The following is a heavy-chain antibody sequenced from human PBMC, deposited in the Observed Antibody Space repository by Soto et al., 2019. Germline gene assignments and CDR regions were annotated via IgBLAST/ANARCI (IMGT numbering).Heavy chain of an antibody. D-gene: IGHD6-13*01. V-gene: IGHV3-23*01. CDR2: VSGSGGST. Sequence: EVQLLESGGGLVQPGGSLRLSCAASGFTFSSYAMRWVRQAPGKGLEWVSAVSGSGGSTYYADSVKGRFTISRDNSKNTLYLQMNSLSAEDTAVYYCARRGPGTYFDSWGQGTLVTVSS. CDR1: GFTFSSYA. J-gene: IGHJ4*02. CDR3: ARRGPGTYFDS.